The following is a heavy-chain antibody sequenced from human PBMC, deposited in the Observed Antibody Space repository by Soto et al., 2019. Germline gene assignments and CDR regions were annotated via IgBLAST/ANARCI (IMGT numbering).Heavy chain of an antibody. J-gene: IGHJ4*02. CDR3: ARVATTVTLIDY. CDR1: GGSISSSSYY. CDR2: IYYSGST. Sequence: SETLSLTCTVSGGSISSSSYYWGWIRQPPGKGLEWIGYIYYSGSTYYNPSLKSRVTISVDTSKNQYSLKLSSVTAADTAVYYCARVATTVTLIDYWGQGTLVTVSS. V-gene: IGHV4-31*03. D-gene: IGHD4-17*01.